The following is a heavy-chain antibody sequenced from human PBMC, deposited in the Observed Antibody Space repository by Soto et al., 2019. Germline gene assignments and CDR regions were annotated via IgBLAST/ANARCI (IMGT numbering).Heavy chain of an antibody. CDR2: ISYDGSNK. CDR1: GFTFSSYA. V-gene: IGHV3-30-3*01. Sequence: QVQLVESGGGVVQPGRSLRLSCAASGFTFSSYAMHWVRQAPGKGLGWVAVISYDGSNKYYADSVKGRFTISRDNSKNTLYLQMNSLRAEDTAVYYCARATYGDYSWFDPWGQGTLVTVSS. CDR3: ARATYGDYSWFDP. D-gene: IGHD4-17*01. J-gene: IGHJ5*02.